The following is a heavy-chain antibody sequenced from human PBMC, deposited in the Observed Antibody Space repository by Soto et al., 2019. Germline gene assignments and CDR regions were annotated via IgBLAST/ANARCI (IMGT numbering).Heavy chain of an antibody. J-gene: IGHJ3*02. CDR2: MNPNSGNT. D-gene: IGHD3-3*01. CDR3: ARGFNGFWSGPDAFDI. V-gene: IGHV1-8*01. CDR1: GYTFTSYD. Sequence: EASVKVSRKASGYTFTSYDINWVRQATGQGLEWMGWMNPNSGNTGYAQKFQGRVTMTRNTSISTAYMELSSLRSEDTAVYYCARGFNGFWSGPDAFDIWGQGTMVTV.